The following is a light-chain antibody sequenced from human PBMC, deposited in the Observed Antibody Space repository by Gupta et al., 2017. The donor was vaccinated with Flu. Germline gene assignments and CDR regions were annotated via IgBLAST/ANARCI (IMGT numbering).Light chain of an antibody. CDR2: DAP. Sequence: IVLTPSPPTLSLSPGERATLSCRDSQSISSYLAWYQQKPGQAPRLLIYDAPNRATGTPARCSGSGSATDFTLTISSLEPEDFAVYYCQKRSNWPPFTFGPGTKLDI. CDR1: QSISSY. J-gene: IGKJ3*01. V-gene: IGKV3-11*01. CDR3: QKRSNWPPFT.